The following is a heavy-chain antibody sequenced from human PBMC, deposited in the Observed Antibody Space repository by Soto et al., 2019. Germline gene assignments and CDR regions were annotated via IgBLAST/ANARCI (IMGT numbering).Heavy chain of an antibody. D-gene: IGHD3-10*01. CDR3: ASSYGSGYRAFDY. J-gene: IGHJ4*02. CDR1: GDTFTFYS. V-gene: IGHV1-69*02. CDR2: INPILSMS. Sequence: QVQLVQSGAEVKRPGSSVKVSCKASGDTFTFYSIKWVRQAPGLGLEWMGRINPILSMSNYAQRFQGRVTMTEDKSTSTAYMELSSLRSEDTAIYYCASSYGSGYRAFDYWGQGALVTVSS.